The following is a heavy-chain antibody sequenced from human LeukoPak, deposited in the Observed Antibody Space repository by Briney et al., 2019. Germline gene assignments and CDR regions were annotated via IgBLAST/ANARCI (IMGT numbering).Heavy chain of an antibody. V-gene: IGHV4-31*03. CDR3: ARDRGYCSGGSCYQPDY. CDR2: IYYSGST. Sequence: SETLSLTCTVSGVSISSGGYYWSWIRQHPGKGLEWIGYIYYSGSTYYNPSLKSRVTISVDTSKNQFSLKLSSVTAADTAVYYCARDRGYCSGGSCYQPDYWGQGTLVTVSS. J-gene: IGHJ4*02. CDR1: GVSISSGGYY. D-gene: IGHD2-15*01.